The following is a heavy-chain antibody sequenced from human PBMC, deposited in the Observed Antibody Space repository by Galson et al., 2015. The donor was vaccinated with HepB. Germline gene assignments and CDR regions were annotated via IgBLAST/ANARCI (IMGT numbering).Heavy chain of an antibody. CDR2: IVVGSGNT. CDR3: AADPVVGATNFDY. J-gene: IGHJ4*02. D-gene: IGHD1-26*01. Sequence: SVKVSCKASGFTFTSSAMQWVRQARGQRLEWIGWIVVGSGNTNYAQKFQERVTITRDMSTSTAYMELSSLRSEDTAVYYCAADPVVGATNFDYWGQGTLVTVSS. CDR1: GFTFTSSA. V-gene: IGHV1-58*02.